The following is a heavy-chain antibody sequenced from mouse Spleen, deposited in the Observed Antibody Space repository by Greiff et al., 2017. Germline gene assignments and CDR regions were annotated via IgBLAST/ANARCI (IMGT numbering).Heavy chain of an antibody. Sequence: QVQLQQPGAELVRPGSSVKLSCKASGYTFTSYWMHWVKQRPIQGLEWIGNIDPSDSETHYNQKFKDKATLTVDKSSSTAYMQLSSLTSEDSAVYYCARLVDGDYRYFDVWGAGTTVTVSS. CDR3: ARLVDGDYRYFDV. CDR1: GYTFTSYW. D-gene: IGHD2-13*01. V-gene: IGHV1-52*01. J-gene: IGHJ1*01. CDR2: IDPSDSET.